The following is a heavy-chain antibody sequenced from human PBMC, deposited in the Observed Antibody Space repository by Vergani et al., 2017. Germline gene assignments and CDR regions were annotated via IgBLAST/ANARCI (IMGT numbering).Heavy chain of an antibody. V-gene: IGHV1-18*04. J-gene: IGHJ4*02. CDR2: TYYRSKWYN. D-gene: IGHD3-3*01. CDR3: ARDSYYDFWSGNFDY. Sequence: QVQLVQSGAEVKKPGASVKVSCKASGYTFTSYGISWVRQAPGQGLEWMGWTYYRSKWYNDYAVSVKSRITINPDTSKNQFSLQLNSVTPEDTAVYYCARDSYYDFWSGNFDYWGQGTLVTVSS. CDR1: GYTFTSYG.